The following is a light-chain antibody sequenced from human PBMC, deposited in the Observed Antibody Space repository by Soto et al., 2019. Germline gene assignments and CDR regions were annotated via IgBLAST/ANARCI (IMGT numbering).Light chain of an antibody. J-gene: IGKJ4*01. Sequence: VMTQSPATLSVSPGERATLSCRASQSVGSTLAWYQQIPGQAPRLLIYGASTRVTGIPARFSGSGSGTEFTLTISSLQSEDCAVYYCQQYKDWPLTFGGGTKVEIK. V-gene: IGKV3-15*01. CDR2: GAS. CDR3: QQYKDWPLT. CDR1: QSVGST.